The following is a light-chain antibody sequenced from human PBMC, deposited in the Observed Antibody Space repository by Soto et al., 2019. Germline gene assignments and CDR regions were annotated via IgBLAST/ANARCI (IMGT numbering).Light chain of an antibody. V-gene: IGKV1-5*03. CDR2: KAS. Sequence: DIQMTQSRSTLSASVGDRVTITCRAIQSVCDSLACYQQKPGKAPYLLIYKASTLKSGVPSRFSGSGSGTEFTLTISSLQPDHFATYYCQHYNSYSEAFGQGTKVDIK. CDR1: QSVCDS. CDR3: QHYNSYSEA. J-gene: IGKJ1*01.